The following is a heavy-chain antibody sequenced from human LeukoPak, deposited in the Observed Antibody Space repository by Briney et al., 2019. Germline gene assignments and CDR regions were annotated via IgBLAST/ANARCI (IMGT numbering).Heavy chain of an antibody. V-gene: IGHV3-21*01. CDR1: GFTFSSYS. CDR2: ISSSSSYI. CDR3: ARDSYSGSYFYYYMDV. J-gene: IGHJ6*03. D-gene: IGHD1-26*01. Sequence: GGSLRLSCAASGFTFSSYSMNWVRQAPGKGLEWVSSISSSSSYIYYADSVKGRFTISRDNAKNSLYLQMNSLRAEDTAVYYCARDSYSGSYFYYYMDVWGKGTTVTVSS.